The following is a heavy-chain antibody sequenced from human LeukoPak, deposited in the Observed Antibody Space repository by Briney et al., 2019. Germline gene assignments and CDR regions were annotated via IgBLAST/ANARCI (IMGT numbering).Heavy chain of an antibody. V-gene: IGHV4-39*01. CDR2: IYYSGST. CDR1: GGSISSSSYY. CDR3: ARPRTTGTTSLL. Sequence: SETLSLTCTVSGGSISSSSYYWGWIRQPPGKGLEWIGSIYYSGSTYYNPSLKSRVTISVDTSKNQFSLKLSSVTAADTAVYYCARPRTTGTTSLLWGQGTLVTVSS. D-gene: IGHD1-1*01. J-gene: IGHJ4*02.